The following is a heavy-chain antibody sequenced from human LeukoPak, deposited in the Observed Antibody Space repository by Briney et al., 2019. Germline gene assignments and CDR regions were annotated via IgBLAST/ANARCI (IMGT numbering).Heavy chain of an antibody. CDR1: GITLSSSA. Sequence: PGGSLRLSCASSGITLSSSAMSWVRQAPGKGMEWVSAISGDGRNIFYADSVKGRFTISRDNSKATLYLQMDSLRAEDTALYYCGTEFHVGGFITLDQGGQGTLVTVSA. V-gene: IGHV3-23*01. D-gene: IGHD3-10*01. J-gene: IGHJ4*02. CDR3: GTEFHVGGFITLDQ. CDR2: ISGDGRNI.